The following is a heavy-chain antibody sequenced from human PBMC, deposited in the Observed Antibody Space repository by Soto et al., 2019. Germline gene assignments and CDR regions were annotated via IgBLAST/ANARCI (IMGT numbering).Heavy chain of an antibody. CDR2: ISGSDGRT. CDR1: GFTFSSYA. V-gene: IGHV3-23*01. J-gene: IGHJ4*02. D-gene: IGHD5-18*01. CDR3: AKGVSQYTPLALCDY. Sequence: EVQLLESGGGLVRPGGSLRLSCAASGFTFSSYAMSWVRQAPGKGLEWVSTISGSDGRTYSTDSVKGRFTISRDNSRNTAYLQMNSLRVEDTAVYYCAKGVSQYTPLALCDYWGRGTLLTVSS.